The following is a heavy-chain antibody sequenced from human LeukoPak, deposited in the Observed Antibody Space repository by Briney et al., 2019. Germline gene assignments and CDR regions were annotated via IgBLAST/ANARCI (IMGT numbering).Heavy chain of an antibody. V-gene: IGHV3-21*01. Sequence: PGGSLRLSCAASGFTFSSYAMSWVRQAPGKGLEWVSSISSSSSYIYYADSVKGRFTISRDNAKNSLYLQMNSLRAEDTALYYCARLRTTGTFDYWGQGTLVTVSS. CDR1: GFTFSSYA. D-gene: IGHD1-1*01. CDR2: ISSSSSYI. CDR3: ARLRTTGTFDY. J-gene: IGHJ4*02.